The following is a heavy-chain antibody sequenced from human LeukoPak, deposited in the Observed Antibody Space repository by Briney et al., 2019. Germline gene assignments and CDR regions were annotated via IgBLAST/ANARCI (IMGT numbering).Heavy chain of an antibody. CDR1: GFTFSSYA. V-gene: IGHV3-23*01. CDR3: AKGGYYDSKHYFDY. Sequence: GGSLRLSCAASGFTFSSYAMSWVRQAPGKGLEWGSAISGSGGSTHYADSVKGRCTTSRDNSKNTLYLQMNSLRAEDTAVYYCAKGGYYDSKHYFDYWGQGTLVTVSS. CDR2: ISGSGGST. J-gene: IGHJ4*02. D-gene: IGHD3-22*01.